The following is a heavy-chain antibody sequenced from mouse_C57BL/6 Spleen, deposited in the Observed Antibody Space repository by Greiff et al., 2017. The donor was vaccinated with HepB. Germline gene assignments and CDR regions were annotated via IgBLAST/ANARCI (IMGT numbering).Heavy chain of an antibody. CDR1: GYTFTSYW. CDR3: ARQEKRDYFDY. CDR2: IDPSDSYT. V-gene: IGHV1-69*01. J-gene: IGHJ2*01. Sequence: QVQLQQPGAELVMPGASVKLSCKASGYTFTSYWMHWVKQRPGQGLEWIGEIDPSDSYTNYNQKFKGKSTLTVDKSSSTAYMQLSSLTSEDSAVYYCARQEKRDYFDYWGQGTTLTVSS.